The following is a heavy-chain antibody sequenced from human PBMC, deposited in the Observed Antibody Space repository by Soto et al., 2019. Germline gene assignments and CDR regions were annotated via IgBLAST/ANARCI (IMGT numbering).Heavy chain of an antibody. J-gene: IGHJ4*02. CDR2: INPDGANT. V-gene: IGHV3-23*01. Sequence: PGGSLRLSCVASGLTFSRHAMSWVRQAPGKGLEWVSTINPDGANTHYAASVQGRFIIARDNSSNTVDLYMNSLRADDTAIYFCVSGVSAHFDYWGQGPVGTV. CDR1: GLTFSRHA. D-gene: IGHD2-8*01. CDR3: VSGVSAHFDY.